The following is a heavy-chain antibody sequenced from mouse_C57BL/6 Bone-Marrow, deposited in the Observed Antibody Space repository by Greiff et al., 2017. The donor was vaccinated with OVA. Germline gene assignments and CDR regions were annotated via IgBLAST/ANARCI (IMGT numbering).Heavy chain of an antibody. D-gene: IGHD6-5*01. Sequence: VKLVESGPGLVQPSQSLSITCTVSGFSLTSYGVHWVRQSPGKGLEWLGVIWSGGSTDYNAAFISRLSISKDNSKSQVFFKMNSRQADDTAIYYCSLMPDYYAMDYWGQGTSVTVSS. CDR2: IWSGGST. CDR1: GFSLTSYG. J-gene: IGHJ4*01. V-gene: IGHV2-2*01. CDR3: SLMPDYYAMDY.